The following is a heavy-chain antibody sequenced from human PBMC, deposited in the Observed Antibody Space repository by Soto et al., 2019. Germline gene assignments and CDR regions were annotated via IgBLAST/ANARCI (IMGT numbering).Heavy chain of an antibody. CDR3: ALFFVSRWAYYCDY. Sequence: PSETLSLTCTVSGGSISTADYYWSWIRQPPGKALEWIGYIYYSGSTYYNPSLKSRLTMSVDTSKNQFSLKLTSVTAADTAVYYCALFFVSRWAYYCDYWGLRTLRTVA. D-gene: IGHD3-3*01. J-gene: IGHJ4*01. V-gene: IGHV4-30-4*01. CDR2: IYYSGST. CDR1: GGSISTADYY.